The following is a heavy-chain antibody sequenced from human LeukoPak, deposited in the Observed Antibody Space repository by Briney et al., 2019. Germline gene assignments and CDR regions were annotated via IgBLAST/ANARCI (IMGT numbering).Heavy chain of an antibody. CDR1: GYSFTSYW. J-gene: IGHJ4*02. Sequence: GESLKISCKGSGYSFTSYWIDWVRQMPGKGLEWMGIIYPGDSDTRYSPSFQGQVTISADKSISTAYLQWSSLKASDTAMYYFATSEYSYGPRPLDFRGQGTLVTVSS. V-gene: IGHV5-51*01. D-gene: IGHD5-18*01. CDR2: IYPGDSDT. CDR3: ATSEYSYGPRPLDF.